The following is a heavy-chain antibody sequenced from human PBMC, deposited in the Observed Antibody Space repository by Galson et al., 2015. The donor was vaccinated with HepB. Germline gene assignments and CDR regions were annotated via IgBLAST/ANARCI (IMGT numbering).Heavy chain of an antibody. Sequence: LSLTCTVSGGSISSYYWSWIRQPPGKGLEWIGYIYYSGSTNYNPSLKSRVTISVDTSKNQFSLKLSSVTAADTAVYYCARGRITMVRGVIITTGFQHWGQGTLVTVSS. J-gene: IGHJ1*01. D-gene: IGHD3-10*01. V-gene: IGHV4-59*01. CDR2: IYYSGST. CDR3: ARGRITMVRGVIITTGFQH. CDR1: GGSISSYY.